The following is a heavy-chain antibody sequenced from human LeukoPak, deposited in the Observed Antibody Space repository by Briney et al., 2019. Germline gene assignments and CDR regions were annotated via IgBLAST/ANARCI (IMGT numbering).Heavy chain of an antibody. Sequence: ASVKVSCKASGYTFTNYDINWVRQATGQGLEWMGWMNPNSGTTGYAQKFLGRVTITRNTPISTTYMELSSLRSEDTAVYYCARGRSPGTSMEYYYYMDVWGKGTTVTVSS. D-gene: IGHD1-1*01. CDR2: MNPNSGTT. CDR1: GYTFTNYD. CDR3: ARGRSPGTSMEYYYYMDV. J-gene: IGHJ6*03. V-gene: IGHV1-8*03.